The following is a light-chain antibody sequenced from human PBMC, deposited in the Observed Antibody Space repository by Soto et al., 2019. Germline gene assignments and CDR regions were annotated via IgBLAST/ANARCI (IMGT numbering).Light chain of an antibody. J-gene: IGLJ1*01. CDR2: SNN. V-gene: IGLV1-44*01. CDR1: SSNIGSNP. CDR3: AAWDDSLYGRV. Sequence: QPVLTQPPSASGTPGQRVTISCSGSSSNIGSNPVNWYQQLPGTAPKLLIDSNNQRPSGVPDRFSGSRSGTSASLAISGLQSEDEADYYCAAWDDSLYGRVFGTGTKLTVL.